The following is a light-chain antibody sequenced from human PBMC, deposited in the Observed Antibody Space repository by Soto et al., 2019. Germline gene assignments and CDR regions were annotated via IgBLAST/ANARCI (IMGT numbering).Light chain of an antibody. CDR3: QQYHNWWT. CDR2: GAS. V-gene: IGKV3-20*01. CDR1: QSVSSSY. J-gene: IGKJ1*01. Sequence: EIVLTQSPGTLSLSPGERATLSCRASQSVSSSYLAWYQQKPGQAPRLLIYGASSRATGIPDRFSGSGSGTDFTLTISRLEPEDFAVYYCQQYHNWWTFGQGTKVDIK.